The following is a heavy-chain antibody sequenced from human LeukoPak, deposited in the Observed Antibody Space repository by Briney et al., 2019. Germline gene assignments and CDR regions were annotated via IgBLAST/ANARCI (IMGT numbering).Heavy chain of an antibody. D-gene: IGHD3-10*01. CDR1: GFTFSSYS. Sequence: GGSLRLSCAASGFTFSSYSMSWVRQAPGKGLDWVSVISGSGGRIYYADSVKGRFTISRDNSKNTLYLQMNSLRAEDTAVHYCARAAMVRGVDYFDYWGQGTLVIVSS. CDR2: ISGSGGRI. CDR3: ARAAMVRGVDYFDY. J-gene: IGHJ4*02. V-gene: IGHV3-23*01.